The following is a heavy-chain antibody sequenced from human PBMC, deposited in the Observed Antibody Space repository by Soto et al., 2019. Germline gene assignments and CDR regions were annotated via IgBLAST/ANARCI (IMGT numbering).Heavy chain of an antibody. D-gene: IGHD3-10*01. J-gene: IGHJ5*02. CDR1: GYSFTSNW. Sequence: EPLKISCKGSGYSFTSNWIAWVRQMPGKGLEWMGIIYPGDSDTRYSPSFQGQVTISADKSISTAYLQWSSLKASDTAMYYCARQIRVNSVKVFDPWGQGTLVTVSS. CDR3: ARQIRVNSVKVFDP. V-gene: IGHV5-51*01. CDR2: IYPGDSDT.